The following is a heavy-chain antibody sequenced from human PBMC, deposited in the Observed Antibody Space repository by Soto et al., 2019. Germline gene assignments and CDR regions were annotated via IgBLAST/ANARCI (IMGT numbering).Heavy chain of an antibody. D-gene: IGHD1-26*01. CDR2: IYSGGST. V-gene: IGHV3-53*04. CDR3: ARVIGTARLSPCYMDV. CDR1: GFTVSSNY. Sequence: EVQLVESGGGLVQPGGSLRLSCAASGFTVSSNYMSWVRQAPGKGLEWVSVIYSGGSTYYADSVKGRFTISRHNSKNTLYLQMNSLRAEDTAVYYCARVIGTARLSPCYMDVWGKGTTVTVSS. J-gene: IGHJ6*03.